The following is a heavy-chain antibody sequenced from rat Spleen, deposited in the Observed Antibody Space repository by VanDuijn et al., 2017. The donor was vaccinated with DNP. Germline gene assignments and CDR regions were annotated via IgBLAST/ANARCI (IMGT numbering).Heavy chain of an antibody. J-gene: IGHJ2*01. V-gene: IGHV5-20*01. CDR3: TRRDWELRYFDY. D-gene: IGHD5-1*01. CDR2: TNYDGGST. CDR1: GFTFSDYY. Sequence: EVQLVESGGGLVQPGRSLKLSCAASGFTFSDYYMAWVRQTPTKGLEWVAYTNYDGGSTYNGDSVKGRFTISRDNAKNRLYLQMDSLRSEDTATYYCTRRDWELRYFDYWGQGVMVTVSS.